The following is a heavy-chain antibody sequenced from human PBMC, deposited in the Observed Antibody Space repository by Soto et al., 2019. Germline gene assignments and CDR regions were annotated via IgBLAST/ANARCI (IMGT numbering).Heavy chain of an antibody. J-gene: IGHJ6*02. CDR2: IIPIFGTA. CDR3: ARDGPAGSDMDV. CDR1: GGTFSIYA. V-gene: IGHV1-69*06. Sequence: SVKVSCKASGGTFSIYAISCVRQAPGQGLEWMGGIIPIFGTANYAQKFQGRVTITADKSTSTAYMELSSLRSEDTAVYYCARDGPAGSDMDVWGQGTTVTVSS. D-gene: IGHD6-25*01.